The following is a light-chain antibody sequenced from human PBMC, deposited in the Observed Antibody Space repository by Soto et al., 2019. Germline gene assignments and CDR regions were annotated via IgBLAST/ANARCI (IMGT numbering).Light chain of an antibody. Sequence: SYELTQPPSVSVSPGQPASITCSGDRLGDKYACWYQQKQGQSPVLVIYQDSKRPSGIPERVSGSNSGNTATLTISGTQAMDEADYYCQAWDSRNVVFGGGTQLTVL. CDR3: QAWDSRNVV. CDR2: QDS. CDR1: RLGDKY. V-gene: IGLV3-1*01. J-gene: IGLJ2*01.